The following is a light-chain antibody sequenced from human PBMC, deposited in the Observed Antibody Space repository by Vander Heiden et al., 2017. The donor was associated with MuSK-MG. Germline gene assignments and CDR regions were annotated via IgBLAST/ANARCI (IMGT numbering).Light chain of an antibody. CDR3: QQLNSYPIT. V-gene: IGKV1-9*01. J-gene: IGKJ5*01. CDR2: AAS. CDR1: QGISSY. Sequence: DIQLTQSPSFLSASVGDRVTITCRASQGISSYLAWYQQKPGKAPKLLIYAASTLQRGVPSRFSGSGSGTEFTLTISSLQPEDFATYYCQQLNSYPITFGQGTLMEIK.